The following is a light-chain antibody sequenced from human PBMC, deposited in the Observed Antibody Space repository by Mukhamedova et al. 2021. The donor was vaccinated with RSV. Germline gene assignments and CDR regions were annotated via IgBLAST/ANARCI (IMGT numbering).Light chain of an antibody. V-gene: IGKV1-39*01. CDR3: QQSSSIVWT. Sequence: PKLLIYSASILESGVPSRFSDSGTGTNFSLTVSSLQTEDLATYYCQQSSSIVWTFGQGTKVEIK. CDR2: SAS. J-gene: IGKJ1*01.